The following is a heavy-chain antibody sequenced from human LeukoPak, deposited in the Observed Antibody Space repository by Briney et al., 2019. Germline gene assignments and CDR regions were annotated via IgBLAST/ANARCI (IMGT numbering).Heavy chain of an antibody. J-gene: IGHJ4*02. Sequence: HPGGSLRLSCAASGLAFGNYWMNWVRQAPGKGLEWVANMNQDGSEKNYVDSVKGRFTISRDNAKNSLYLQMNSLRAEDTAVYYCARVAGDYLDYWGQGTLVTVSS. CDR1: GLAFGNYW. CDR3: ARVAGDYLDY. CDR2: MNQDGSEK. V-gene: IGHV3-7*03. D-gene: IGHD6-13*01.